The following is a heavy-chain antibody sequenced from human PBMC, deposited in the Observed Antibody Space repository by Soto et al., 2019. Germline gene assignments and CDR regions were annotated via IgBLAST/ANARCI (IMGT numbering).Heavy chain of an antibody. J-gene: IGHJ4*02. V-gene: IGHV4-59*08. CDR3: ARARYSSGWFDY. D-gene: IGHD6-19*01. Sequence: SETLSLTCTVSGGSITGYYWSWVRQPPGKGLEWIGYIYYSGSTYYNPSLKSRVTISVDTSKNQFSLKLSSVTAADTAVYYCARARYSSGWFDYWGQGTLVTVSS. CDR2: IYYSGST. CDR1: GGSITGYY.